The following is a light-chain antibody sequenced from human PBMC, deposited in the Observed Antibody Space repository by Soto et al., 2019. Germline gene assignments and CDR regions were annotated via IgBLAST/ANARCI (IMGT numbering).Light chain of an antibody. CDR1: QSIGNW. CDR3: QQFNTYSPET. J-gene: IGKJ1*01. CDR2: EAS. Sequence: DIPMTQSPSTLSASVGDRVTITCRASQSIGNWLAWYQQQPGKAPKLLIYEASTLESGVPSRFSGSGSGTEFTLTISSLQPGDFATYYCQQFNTYSPETFGQGTKVQIK. V-gene: IGKV1-5*01.